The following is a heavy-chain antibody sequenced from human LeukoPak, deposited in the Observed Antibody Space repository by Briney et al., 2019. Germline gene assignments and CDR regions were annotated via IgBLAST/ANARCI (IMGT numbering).Heavy chain of an antibody. CDR3: ARDSLSSAIEDY. CDR1: GYTFTSYG. CDR2: ISAYNGNT. D-gene: IGHD6-19*01. V-gene: IGHV1-18*01. J-gene: IGHJ4*02. Sequence: ASVKVSCKACGYTFTSYGISCVRQAPGQGLEWMGGISAYNGNTNYAQKLQGRVTMTTNTSTSTAYMELRSLRSDDTAVYYCARDSLSSAIEDYWGQETLVTVSS.